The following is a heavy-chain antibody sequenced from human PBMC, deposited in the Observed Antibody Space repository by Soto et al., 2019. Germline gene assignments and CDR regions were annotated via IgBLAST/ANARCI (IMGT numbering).Heavy chain of an antibody. V-gene: IGHV4-59*01. D-gene: IGHD3-9*01. CDR3: ARGGDYDILTGRKHDAFDI. Sequence: SETLSLTCTVSGGSISSYYWSWIRQPPGKGLEWIGYIYYSGSTNYNPSLKSRVTISVDTSKNQFSLKLSSVTAADTAVYYCARGGDYDILTGRKHDAFDIWGQGTMVTVSS. CDR2: IYYSGST. CDR1: GGSISSYY. J-gene: IGHJ3*02.